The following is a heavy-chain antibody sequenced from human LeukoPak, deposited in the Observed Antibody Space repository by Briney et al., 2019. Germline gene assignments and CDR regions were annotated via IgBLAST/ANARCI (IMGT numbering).Heavy chain of an antibody. CDR2: IYYGGST. V-gene: IGHV4-39*02. J-gene: IGHJ6*02. CDR1: GGSISSSSCH. CDR3: ARDRIVGVERPVDV. D-gene: IGHD1-26*01. Sequence: SETLSLTCTVSGGSISSSSCHWGWIRQSPGKGLEWIGNIYYGGSTYYNPSLRSRVTISVDTSKNQFSLKLGSVTAADTAVYYCARDRIVGVERPVDVWGQGTTVTVSS.